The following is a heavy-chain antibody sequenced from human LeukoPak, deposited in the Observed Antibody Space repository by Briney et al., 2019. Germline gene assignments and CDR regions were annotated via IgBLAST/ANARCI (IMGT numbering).Heavy chain of an antibody. V-gene: IGHV3-21*01. CDR1: GFTFSSFP. Sequence: GGSLRLSCAASGFTFSSFPMSWVRQAPGKGLEWVSSISSSSYIYYADSVKGRFTISRDNAKNSLYLQMNSLRAEDTAVYYCARAAGEMATDYFDYWGQGTLVTVSS. CDR2: ISSSSYI. J-gene: IGHJ4*02. D-gene: IGHD5-24*01. CDR3: ARAAGEMATDYFDY.